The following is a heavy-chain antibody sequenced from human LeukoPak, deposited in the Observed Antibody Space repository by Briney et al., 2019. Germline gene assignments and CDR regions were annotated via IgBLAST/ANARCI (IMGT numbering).Heavy chain of an antibody. J-gene: IGHJ4*02. CDR2: IDGPTFRT. CDR3: TTWVGAHFDF. V-gene: IGHV3-23*01. Sequence: PGESLRLSCAASGFTFSNYAMHWVRQAPGKGLEWVSTIDGPTFRTHYADSVMGRFTISRDNSKNTLYLQMSSLRAEDAAVYFCTTWVGAHFDFWGQGTLVTVSS. CDR1: GFTFSNYA. D-gene: IGHD1-26*01.